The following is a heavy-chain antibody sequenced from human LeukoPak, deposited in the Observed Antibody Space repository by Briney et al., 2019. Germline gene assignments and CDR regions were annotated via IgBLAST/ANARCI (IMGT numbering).Heavy chain of an antibody. V-gene: IGHV3-9*01. J-gene: IGHJ4*02. CDR1: GFTFDDYA. Sequence: GGSLRLSCAASGFTFDDYAMHWVRQAPGKGLEWVSGISWNSGSIGYADSVKGRFTISRDNAKNSLYLQMNSLRAEDTALYYCAKSMGSSGYSYGYYDYWGQGTLVTVSS. CDR3: AKSMGSSGYSYGYYDY. CDR2: ISWNSGSI. D-gene: IGHD5-18*01.